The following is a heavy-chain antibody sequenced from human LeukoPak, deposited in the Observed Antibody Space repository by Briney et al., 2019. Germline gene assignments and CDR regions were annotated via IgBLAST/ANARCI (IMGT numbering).Heavy chain of an antibody. J-gene: IGHJ4*02. Sequence: SETLSLTCTVSGGSISSYYWSWIRQPAGKEPEWIGRIYTSGSTDYSPSLQSRVTMSVDTSKNQFSLKLSSVTAADTAVYYCARDRAVTDGHFDYWGQGTLVTVSS. CDR3: ARDRAVTDGHFDY. CDR1: GGSISSYY. V-gene: IGHV4-4*07. D-gene: IGHD4-17*01. CDR2: IYTSGST.